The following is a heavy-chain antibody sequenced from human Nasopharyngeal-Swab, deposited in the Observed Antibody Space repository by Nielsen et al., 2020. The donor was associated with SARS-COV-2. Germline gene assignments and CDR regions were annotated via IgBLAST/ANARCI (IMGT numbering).Heavy chain of an antibody. Sequence: WVRQAPGQGLEWMGWISAYNGNTNYAQKLQGRVTMTTDTSTSTAYMELRSLRSDDAAVYYCARDRRGGYCSSTSCYGNDYWGQGTLVTASS. CDR3: ARDRRGGYCSSTSCYGNDY. J-gene: IGHJ4*02. CDR2: ISAYNGNT. D-gene: IGHD2-2*01. V-gene: IGHV1-18*01.